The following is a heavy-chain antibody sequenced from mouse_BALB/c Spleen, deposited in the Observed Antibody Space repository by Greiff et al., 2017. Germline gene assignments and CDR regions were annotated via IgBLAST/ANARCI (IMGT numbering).Heavy chain of an antibody. V-gene: IGHV6-6*02. Sequence: EVKVEESGGGLVQPGGSMKLSCVASGFTFSNYWMNWVRQSPEKGLEWVAEIRLKSNNYATHYAESVKGRFTISRDDSKSSVYLQMNNLRAEDTGIYYCTRSYGSSFDYWGQGTTLTVSS. CDR1: GFTFSNYW. CDR2: IRLKSNNYAT. D-gene: IGHD1-1*01. J-gene: IGHJ2*01. CDR3: TRSYGSSFDY.